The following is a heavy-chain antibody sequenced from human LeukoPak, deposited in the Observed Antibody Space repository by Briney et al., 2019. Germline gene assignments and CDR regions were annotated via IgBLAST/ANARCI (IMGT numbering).Heavy chain of an antibody. J-gene: IGHJ4*02. CDR2: INDNGGRT. D-gene: IGHD1-26*01. Sequence: PGGSLRLSCSASGFTFSRYAMHWVRQAPGKGLEYVSGINDNGGRTHYGDSEKGRFSISRDNSKNTLHLQMSTLRAEDTALYYCVKDVGGSYAFDYWGQGILVTVAS. CDR1: GFTFSRYA. CDR3: VKDVGGSYAFDY. V-gene: IGHV3-64D*09.